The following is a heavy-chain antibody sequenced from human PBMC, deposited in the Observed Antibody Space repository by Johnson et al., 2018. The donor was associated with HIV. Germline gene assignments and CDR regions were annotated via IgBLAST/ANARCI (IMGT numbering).Heavy chain of an antibody. CDR3: SVDAFDI. CDR1: GFTFDEYG. V-gene: IGHV3-30*03. CDR2: ISYDGSKK. Sequence: VQLLESGGGVVRPGESLRLSCAGSGFTFDEYGMHWVRQAPGKGLEWVAVISYDGSKKYYADSVKGRFTISRDDSKNTLYLQMNSLKTEDTAVYYCSVDAFDIWGQGTMVTVSS. J-gene: IGHJ3*02.